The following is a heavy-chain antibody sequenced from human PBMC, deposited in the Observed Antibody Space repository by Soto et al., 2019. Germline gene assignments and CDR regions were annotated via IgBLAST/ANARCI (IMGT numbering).Heavy chain of an antibody. D-gene: IGHD3-10*01. Sequence: SETLSLTCTVSGDSISNYYWTWIRQPAGKGLEWIGRIYTSGSTNYNPSLKSRVTMSVDTSKRQFSLKLSSVTAADTAVYYCARSGLWIGELYDWFDPWGQGTLVTVSS. CDR2: IYTSGST. V-gene: IGHV4-4*07. J-gene: IGHJ5*02. CDR3: ARSGLWIGELYDWFDP. CDR1: GDSISNYY.